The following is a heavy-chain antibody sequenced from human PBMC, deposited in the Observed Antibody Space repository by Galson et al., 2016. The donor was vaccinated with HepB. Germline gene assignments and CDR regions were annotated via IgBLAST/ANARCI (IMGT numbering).Heavy chain of an antibody. V-gene: IGHV3-64D*09. CDR2: ISSNGGST. CDR3: VNVPFDY. D-gene: IGHD3-10*02. J-gene: IGHJ4*02. CDR1: GFTFSSYA. Sequence: SLRLSCAASGFTFSSYAMHWARQAPGKGLEYVSAISSNGGSTYYADSVKGRFTVSRDNSKNTLYLQMSSLRAEDTAVYYCVNVPFDYWGQGTLVTVSS.